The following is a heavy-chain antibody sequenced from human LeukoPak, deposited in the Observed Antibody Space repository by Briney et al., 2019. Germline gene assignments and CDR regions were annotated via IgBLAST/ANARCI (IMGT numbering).Heavy chain of an antibody. CDR3: ARDRSDVNFDY. Sequence: GGSLRLSCAASGFTFSSYAMSWVRQAPGKGLEWVSAISGSGGSTYYADSVKGRFTISRDSAKNSLYLQMNSLRAEDTAVYYCARDRSDVNFDYWGQGTLVTVSS. CDR2: ISGSGGST. CDR1: GFTFSSYA. J-gene: IGHJ4*02. D-gene: IGHD2-21*02. V-gene: IGHV3-23*01.